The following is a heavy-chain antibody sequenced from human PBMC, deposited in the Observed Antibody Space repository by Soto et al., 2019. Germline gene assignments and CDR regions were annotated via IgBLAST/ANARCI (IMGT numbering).Heavy chain of an antibody. CDR1: GGALRRNA. J-gene: IGHJ5*02. D-gene: IGHD5-12*01. CDR2: IIPISGTT. CDR3: ARAPGNTGYANRERFDP. V-gene: IGHV1-69*06. Sequence: QVQLVQSGAEVKKPGSSVRVSCKASGGALRRNAITWVRQAPGQGLEWMGEIIPISGTTTYAQKFQGRVTISADKSANRTYMDLSSLRSEDTAVYYCARAPGNTGYANRERFDPWGPGTLVTVSS.